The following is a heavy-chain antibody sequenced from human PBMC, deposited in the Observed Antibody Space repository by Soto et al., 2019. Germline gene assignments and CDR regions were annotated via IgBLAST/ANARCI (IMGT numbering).Heavy chain of an antibody. CDR1: CFAFSTSG. CDR3: VKFRGRAYPYYYMYV. V-gene: IGHV3-23*01. D-gene: IGHD3-10*01. Sequence: DVQLLESGGGLVHGGVSLRLSCVTSCFAFSTSGMTLGRQAPGKGLEWVSYGGSGGSRYYAESVKGRFTISRDNSKNTLSLEMNSLRAEDTATYSCVKFRGRAYPYYYMYVWGKGTTVTVSS. J-gene: IGHJ6*03. CDR2: GGSGGSR.